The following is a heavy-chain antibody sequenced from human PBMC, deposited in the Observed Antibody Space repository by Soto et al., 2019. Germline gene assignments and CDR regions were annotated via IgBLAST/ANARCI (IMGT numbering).Heavy chain of an antibody. Sequence: QVQLVQSGAEVKKPGSSVKVSCKASGGTFSSYTISWVRQAPGQGLEWMGRIIPILGIANYAQKFQGRVTITAAQSAGTASMQLSSLRSEDTAVYYCASRDTMVRGAHYYSGMDVWGQGTTVTVSS. D-gene: IGHD3-10*01. CDR1: GGTFSSYT. J-gene: IGHJ6*02. CDR3: ASRDTMVRGAHYYSGMDV. V-gene: IGHV1-69*02. CDR2: IIPILGIA.